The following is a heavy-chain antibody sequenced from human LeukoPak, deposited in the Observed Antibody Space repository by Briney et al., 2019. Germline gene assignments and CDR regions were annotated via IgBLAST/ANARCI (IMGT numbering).Heavy chain of an antibody. Sequence: GGSLRLSCAASAFTFSSYAMHWVRQAPGKGLEWVAVISYDGSNKYYADSVKGRFTISRDNSKNTLYLQMNSLRAEDTAVYYCARTRRRRIAGGAFDIRGQGTMVTVSS. CDR1: AFTFSSYA. D-gene: IGHD6-13*01. J-gene: IGHJ3*02. CDR3: ARTRRRRIAGGAFDI. CDR2: ISYDGSNK. V-gene: IGHV3-30*04.